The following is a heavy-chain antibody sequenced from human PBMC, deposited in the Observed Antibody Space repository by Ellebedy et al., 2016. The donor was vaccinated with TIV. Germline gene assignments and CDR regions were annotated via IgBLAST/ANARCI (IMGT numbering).Heavy chain of an antibody. D-gene: IGHD6-6*01. J-gene: IGHJ4*02. CDR1: GFIFSSYS. CDR2: ISSGSTTI. Sequence: GESLKISXAASGFIFSSYSMSWVRQAPGRGLVWVSYISSGSTTIYYADSVKGRFAISRDNAKNSLYLQMNSLRAEDTAVYYCARGYSSSSGRTIDYWGQGTLVTASS. V-gene: IGHV3-48*01. CDR3: ARGYSSSSGRTIDY.